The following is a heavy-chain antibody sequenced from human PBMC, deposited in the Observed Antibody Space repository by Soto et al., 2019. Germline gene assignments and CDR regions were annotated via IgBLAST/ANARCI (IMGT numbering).Heavy chain of an antibody. V-gene: IGHV4-31*03. CDR2: IYYSGST. CDR3: ATAYGSGYMDV. J-gene: IGHJ6*02. D-gene: IGHD3-10*01. CDR1: GGSISSGGYY. Sequence: QVQLQESGPGLVKPSQTLSLTCTVSGGSISSGGYYWSWIRQHPGKGLEWIGYIYYSGSTYYNSSLNSRVTISVATSKYLLSLKLSSVSAADTAVYYSATAYGSGYMDVWRQDTTVPVSS.